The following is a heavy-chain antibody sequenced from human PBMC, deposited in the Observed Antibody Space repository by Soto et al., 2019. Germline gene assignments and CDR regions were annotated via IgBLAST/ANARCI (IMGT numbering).Heavy chain of an antibody. Sequence: SGESLKISCKGSGYSFTSYWIGWVRQMPGKGLELMGIIYPGDSDTKYNPSFQGQVTISADKSITTTYLQWSSLKASDTAIYYCAASIFYYGMDVWGQGTTVTVSS. J-gene: IGHJ6*02. CDR3: AASIFYYGMDV. V-gene: IGHV5-51*01. CDR2: IYPGDSDT. CDR1: GYSFTSYW.